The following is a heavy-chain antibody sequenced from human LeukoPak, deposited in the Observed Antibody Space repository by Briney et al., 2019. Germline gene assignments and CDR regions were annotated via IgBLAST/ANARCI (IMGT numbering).Heavy chain of an antibody. Sequence: SETLSFTGTVSTDSIDSNHWSWHRQTPGQGLEGIVNMYYRGTTSYNAFLKSRVTISVDTTKTQFSLQMNFVTAADTADYYCARLPRYGCYDHFDYWGQGILVTVSS. CDR1: TDSIDSNH. V-gene: IGHV4-59*12. J-gene: IGHJ4*02. CDR3: ARLPRYGCYDHFDY. CDR2: MYYRGTT. D-gene: IGHD5-12*01.